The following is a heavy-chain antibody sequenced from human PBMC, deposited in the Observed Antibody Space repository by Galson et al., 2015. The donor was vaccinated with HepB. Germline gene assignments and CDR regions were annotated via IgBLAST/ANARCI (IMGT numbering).Heavy chain of an antibody. CDR3: AKPLSSGSIGGFDY. CDR2: ISFSGSST. V-gene: IGHV3-23*01. Sequence: SLRLSCAASGFAFNSYAMNWVRRAPGKGLEWVSAISFSGSSTFYADSVKGRFTMSRDNSKNTLYLQMYSLRAEDTAVYYCAKPLSSGSIGGFDYWGQGTLVTVSS. CDR1: GFAFNSYA. D-gene: IGHD3-22*01. J-gene: IGHJ4*02.